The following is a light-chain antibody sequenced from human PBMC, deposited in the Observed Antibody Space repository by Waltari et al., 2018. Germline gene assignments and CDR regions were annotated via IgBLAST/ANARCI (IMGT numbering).Light chain of an antibody. V-gene: IGKV3-15*01. CDR3: QQYNTWYT. CDR1: QSVSNN. J-gene: IGKJ2*01. CDR2: GAS. Sequence: EIVMTQSPATLSVSPGERATLSCRASQSVSNNLAWYQQNPGQAPRLLMYGASTMATGIPARFSGSWSGTEFTLTISSLQSEDFAVYTCQQYNTWYTFGQGTKLEI.